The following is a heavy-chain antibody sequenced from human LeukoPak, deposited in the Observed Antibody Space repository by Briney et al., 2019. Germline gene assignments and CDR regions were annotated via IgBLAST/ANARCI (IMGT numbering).Heavy chain of an antibody. Sequence: GGSLRLSCAASGFTFSSYSVNWVRQAPGKGLEWVSSISSSSSYIYYADSVKGRFTISRGNAKNSLYLQMNSLRAEDTAVYYCASRGTGTTLPNWGQGTLVTVSS. CDR1: GFTFSSYS. CDR3: ASRGTGTTLPN. J-gene: IGHJ4*02. V-gene: IGHV3-21*01. D-gene: IGHD1-1*01. CDR2: ISSSSSYI.